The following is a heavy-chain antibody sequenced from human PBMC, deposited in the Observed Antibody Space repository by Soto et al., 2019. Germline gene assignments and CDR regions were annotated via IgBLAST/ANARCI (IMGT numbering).Heavy chain of an antibody. J-gene: IGHJ4*02. Sequence: GGSLRLSCTVSGFAFNNYGINWVRQAPGQGLEWVSSMSKSDYTYYSDSAKGRFTISRDNAKNSVSLQMNTLRVEDTAVYYCAREDSIIIPAVSDFWGQGTLVTVSS. D-gene: IGHD2-2*01. V-gene: IGHV3-21*01. CDR3: AREDSIIIPAVSDF. CDR1: GFAFNNYG. CDR2: MSKSDYT.